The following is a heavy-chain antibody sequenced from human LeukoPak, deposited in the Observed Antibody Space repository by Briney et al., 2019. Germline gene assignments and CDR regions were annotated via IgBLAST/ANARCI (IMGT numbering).Heavy chain of an antibody. CDR3: AKYAYNWNAPDGFDM. D-gene: IGHD1-1*01. CDR2: ISYDGSRK. V-gene: IGHV3-30*18. Sequence: GRSLRLSCRASRFSFSDYDMHWVRQAPGKGLEWVAVISYDGSRKYYGDSVKGRFTISRDNSESTLFLQMNSLRTDDTSVYFCAKYAYNWNAPDGFDMWGQGTMVIVSS. CDR1: RFSFSDYD. J-gene: IGHJ3*02.